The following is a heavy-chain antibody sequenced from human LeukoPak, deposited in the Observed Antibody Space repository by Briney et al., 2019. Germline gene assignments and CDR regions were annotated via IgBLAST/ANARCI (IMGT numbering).Heavy chain of an antibody. CDR3: ARWEYSYGSL. Sequence: SETLSLTCTVSGGSISSYYWSWIRQPPGKGLEWIGYIYYSGSTNYNPSLKSRVTISVDTSKNQFSLKLSSLTAADTAVYYCARWEYSYGSLWGQGTLVTVSS. CDR1: GGSISSYY. J-gene: IGHJ4*02. V-gene: IGHV4-59*01. D-gene: IGHD5-18*01. CDR2: IYYSGST.